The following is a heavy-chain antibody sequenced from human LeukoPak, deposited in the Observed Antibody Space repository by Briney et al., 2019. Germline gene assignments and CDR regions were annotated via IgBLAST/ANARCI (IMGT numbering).Heavy chain of an antibody. CDR1: GGSFSGYY. J-gene: IGHJ5*02. CDR2: INHSGST. D-gene: IGHD3-22*01. Sequence: SETLSLTCAVYGGSFSGYYWSWIRQPPGKGLEWIGEINHSGSTSYNPSLKSRVTISVDTSKNQFSLKLSSVTAADTAVYYCARGVRGYYYDSRGPNWFDPWGQGTLVTVSS. V-gene: IGHV4-34*01. CDR3: ARGVRGYYYDSRGPNWFDP.